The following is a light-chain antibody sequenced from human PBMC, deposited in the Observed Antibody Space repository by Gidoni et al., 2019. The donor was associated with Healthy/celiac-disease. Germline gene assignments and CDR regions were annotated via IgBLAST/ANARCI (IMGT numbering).Light chain of an antibody. Sequence: DIQLTQSPSFLSASVGDRVTITCRASQGISSYLAWYQQKPGKAPKLLIYASSTLQSGVPSRVSGSGSGTEFTLTISSLQPEDFATYYCQQLNSYPVPFGQGTKLEIK. CDR1: QGISSY. V-gene: IGKV1-9*01. J-gene: IGKJ2*01. CDR3: QQLNSYPVP. CDR2: ASS.